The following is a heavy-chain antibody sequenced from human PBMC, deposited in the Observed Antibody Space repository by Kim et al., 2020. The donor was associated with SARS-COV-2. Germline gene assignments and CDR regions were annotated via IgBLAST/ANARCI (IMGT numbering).Heavy chain of an antibody. CDR2: ISYDGIT. D-gene: IGHD3-22*01. Sequence: GGSLRLSCAASGFTFSSCYMNWVRQAPGKGLEWVSLISYDGITYNYEYAEDRCTTITRDNTNNIYHQQKNLLGADTAAHYYARDDHWSRGYGFTDS. J-gene: IGHJ5*01. CDR3: ARDDHWSRGYGFTDS. V-gene: IGHV3-66*01. CDR1: GFTFSSCY.